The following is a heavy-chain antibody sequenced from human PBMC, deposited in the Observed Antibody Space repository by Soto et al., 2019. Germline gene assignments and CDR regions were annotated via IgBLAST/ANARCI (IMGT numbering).Heavy chain of an antibody. CDR1: GASVSSNSAA. Sequence: QVQLQQSGPGLVKPSQTLSLTCAISGASVSSNSAAWNWIRQSPSRGLEWLGRTYYRSKWYNDYAVSVKSRITINPDTSKNQFSLQLISVTPEDTAVYYCAREGIWNYVESDYYYGMDVWGQGTTVTVSS. V-gene: IGHV6-1*01. CDR3: AREGIWNYVESDYYYGMDV. CDR2: TYYRSKWYN. J-gene: IGHJ6*02. D-gene: IGHD1-7*01.